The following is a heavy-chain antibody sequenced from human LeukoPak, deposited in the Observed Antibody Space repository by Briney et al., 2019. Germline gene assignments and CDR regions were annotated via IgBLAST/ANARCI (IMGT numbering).Heavy chain of an antibody. CDR2: IRYDGSNK. D-gene: IGHD1-26*01. Sequence: GGSLRLSRAASGFTFSSYAMHWVRQAPGKGLEWVAFIRYDGSNKYYADSVKGRFTISRDNSKNTLYLQMNSLRAEDTAVYYCAKDLLPYSGSHGDYWGQGTLVTVSS. V-gene: IGHV3-30*02. CDR3: AKDLLPYSGSHGDY. J-gene: IGHJ4*02. CDR1: GFTFSSYA.